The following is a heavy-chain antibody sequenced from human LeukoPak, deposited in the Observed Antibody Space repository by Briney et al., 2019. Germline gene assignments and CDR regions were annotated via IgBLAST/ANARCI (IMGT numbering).Heavy chain of an antibody. J-gene: IGHJ3*02. CDR1: GGTFSSYA. D-gene: IGHD2-2*01. Sequence: GASVKVSCKASGGTFSSYAISWVRQAPGQGLEWMGGFIPIFGTANYAQKFQGRVTITADESTSTAYMELSSLRSEDTAVYYCARGSSCSSTSCLWLSWAFDIWGQGTMVTVSS. CDR3: ARGSSCSSTSCLWLSWAFDI. CDR2: FIPIFGTA. V-gene: IGHV1-69*13.